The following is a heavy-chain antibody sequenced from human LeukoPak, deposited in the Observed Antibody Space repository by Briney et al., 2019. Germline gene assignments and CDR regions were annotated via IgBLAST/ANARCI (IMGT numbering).Heavy chain of an antibody. V-gene: IGHV4-38-2*01. CDR2: IYHSGST. CDR1: GYSISSGYY. CDR3: ARPGYSYATPHYYYMDV. Sequence: SETLSLTCAVSGYSISSGYYWGWTRQPPGKGLEWIGGIYHSGSTYYNPSLKSRVTISVDTSKNQFSLKLSSVTAADTAVYYCARPGYSYATPHYYYMDVWGKGTTVTVSS. D-gene: IGHD5-18*01. J-gene: IGHJ6*03.